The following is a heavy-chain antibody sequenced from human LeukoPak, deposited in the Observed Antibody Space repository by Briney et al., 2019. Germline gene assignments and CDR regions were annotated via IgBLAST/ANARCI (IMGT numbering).Heavy chain of an antibody. Sequence: GASVKVSCKVSGYTLTELSMHWVRQAPGKGLEWMGGFDPEDGETIYAQKFQGRVTMTEDTSTDTAYMELSSLRSEDTAVYYCAARLLWFGELNFDYWGQGTLVTVSS. V-gene: IGHV1-24*01. CDR2: FDPEDGET. CDR3: AARLLWFGELNFDY. J-gene: IGHJ4*02. CDR1: GYTLTELS. D-gene: IGHD3-10*01.